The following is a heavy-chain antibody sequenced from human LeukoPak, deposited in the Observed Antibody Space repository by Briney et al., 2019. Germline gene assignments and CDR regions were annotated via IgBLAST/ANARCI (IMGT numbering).Heavy chain of an antibody. CDR2: INPNSGGT. CDR1: GYTFTGYY. Sequence: ASVKVSCKASGYTFTGYYMHWVRQAPGQGLEWMGWINPNSGGTNYAQKFQGWVTMTRDTSISTAYMELSRLRSDDTAVYYCARGFRGSGWYREYYFDYWGQGTLVTVYS. D-gene: IGHD6-19*01. J-gene: IGHJ4*02. CDR3: ARGFRGSGWYREYYFDY. V-gene: IGHV1-2*04.